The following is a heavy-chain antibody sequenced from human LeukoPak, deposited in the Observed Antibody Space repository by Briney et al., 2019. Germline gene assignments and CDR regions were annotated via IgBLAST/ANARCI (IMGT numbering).Heavy chain of an antibody. CDR3: ASGVTLDY. CDR1: GFTFSSYG. V-gene: IGHV3-30*03. Sequence: GGSLRLSCAASGFTFSSYGMHWVRQAPGKGLEWVAVISYDGSNKYYADSVKGRFTISRGNSKNTLYLQMNSLRAEDTAVYYCASGVTLDYWGQGTLVTVSS. D-gene: IGHD1-14*01. CDR2: ISYDGSNK. J-gene: IGHJ4*02.